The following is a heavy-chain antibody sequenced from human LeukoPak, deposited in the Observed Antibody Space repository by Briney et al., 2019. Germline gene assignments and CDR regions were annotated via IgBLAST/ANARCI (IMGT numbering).Heavy chain of an antibody. D-gene: IGHD1-26*01. V-gene: IGHV1-3*01. CDR1: GFTFSSYS. J-gene: IGHJ3*02. Sequence: PGRSLRLSCAASGFTFSSYSMNWVRQAPGQRLEWMGWINAGNGNTKYSQKFQGRVTITRDTSASTAYMELSSLRSEDTAVYYCAREPYSGSPFDIWGQGTMVTVSS. CDR3: AREPYSGSPFDI. CDR2: INAGNGNT.